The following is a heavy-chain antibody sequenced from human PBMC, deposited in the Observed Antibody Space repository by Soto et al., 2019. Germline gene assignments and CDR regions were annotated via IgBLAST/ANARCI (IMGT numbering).Heavy chain of an antibody. CDR3: ARAIGVRIAVAGPLGY. CDR2: ISAYNGNT. CDR1: CYTFASCG. J-gene: IGHJ4*02. Sequence: GASVKVSWKASCYTFASCGISWVRQAPVQGLEWMGLISAYNGNTNYAQKLQGRVTMTTDTSTSTAYMEPRSLRSDDKAVYYCARAIGVRIAVAGPLGYWGQGTLVTVSS. D-gene: IGHD6-19*01. V-gene: IGHV1-18*01.